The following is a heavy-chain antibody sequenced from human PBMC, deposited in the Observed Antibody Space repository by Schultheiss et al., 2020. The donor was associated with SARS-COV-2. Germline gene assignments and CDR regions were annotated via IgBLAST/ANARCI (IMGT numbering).Heavy chain of an antibody. J-gene: IGHJ4*02. Sequence: SETLSLTCSVSGDSITSGDYYWTWIRQPPGKGLEWIGYTYHTGSTHYNPSFKSRVSVSVDTSKNQFSLKLSSVTAADTAVYFCARVNGDYLDYWGQGALVTVSS. CDR3: ARVNGDYLDY. CDR2: TYHTGST. D-gene: IGHD4-17*01. V-gene: IGHV4-30-4*01. CDR1: GDSITSGDYY.